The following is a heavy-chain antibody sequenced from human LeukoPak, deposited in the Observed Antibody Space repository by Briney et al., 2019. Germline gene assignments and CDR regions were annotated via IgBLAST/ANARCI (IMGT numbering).Heavy chain of an antibody. J-gene: IGHJ4*02. V-gene: IGHV3-23*01. Sequence: VGSLRLSCADSGFTFSSYALSWVRQAPGKGLEWVSAISGSGGSTYYADSVKRRFTLSRDNSKNTLYLQMNSLRAEDTAVYYCAKRYDSSGYYFDYWGQGTLVTASS. D-gene: IGHD3-22*01. CDR2: ISGSGGST. CDR1: GFTFSSYA. CDR3: AKRYDSSGYYFDY.